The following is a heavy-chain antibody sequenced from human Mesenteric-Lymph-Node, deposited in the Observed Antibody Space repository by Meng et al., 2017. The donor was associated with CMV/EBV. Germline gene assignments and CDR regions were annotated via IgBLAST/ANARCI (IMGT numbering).Heavy chain of an antibody. CDR2: IYNTGST. CDR1: GYSISRTYF. D-gene: IGHD2-15*01. J-gene: IGHJ5*02. Sequence: SETLSLTCTVSGYSISRTYFWGWVRQPPGKGLAWLAAIYNTGSTYVQPSLKSRVTISVDTSKNQFSLKLSSVTAADTAVYYCVRRGWWLGWFDPWGQGTLVTVSS. CDR3: VRRGWWLGWFDP. V-gene: IGHV4-38-2*02.